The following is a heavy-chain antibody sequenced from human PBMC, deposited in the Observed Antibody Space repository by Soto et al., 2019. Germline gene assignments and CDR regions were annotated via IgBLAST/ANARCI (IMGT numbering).Heavy chain of an antibody. CDR2: IIPMFGT. J-gene: IGHJ6*02. CDR1: GGTFNNYA. D-gene: IGHD3-10*01. V-gene: IGHV1-69*01. Sequence: QVQLVQSGAEVKRPGSSVKVSCEASGGTFNNYAITWVRQAPGQRLEWMGGIIPMFGTNYAQKFQDRVTIAADESTGTAYMELSGLRSEDTAVYFCARPNSYGVTFHYYYGMDVWGQGTTVTVSS. CDR3: ARPNSYGVTFHYYYGMDV.